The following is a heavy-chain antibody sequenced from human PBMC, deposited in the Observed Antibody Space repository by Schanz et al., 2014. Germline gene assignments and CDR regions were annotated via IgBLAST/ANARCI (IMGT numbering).Heavy chain of an antibody. D-gene: IGHD3-10*01. J-gene: IGHJ4*02. Sequence: QVQLQESGPGLVKPSQTLSLTCAVYGGSFSDYHWSWIRQPPGKGLEWIGYIYYSGSTYYNPSLRGRFPMPVKTPKNQFSRKRRSVTAVDTAVYYCARRSPMVRGATIYYFDYWGQGTLVTVSS. V-gene: IGHV4-34*10. CDR1: GGSFSDYH. CDR3: ARRSPMVRGATIYYFDY. CDR2: IYYSGST.